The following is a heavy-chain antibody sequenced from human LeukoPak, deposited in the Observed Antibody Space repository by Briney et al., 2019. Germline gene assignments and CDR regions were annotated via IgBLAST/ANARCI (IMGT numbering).Heavy chain of an antibody. CDR1: GFSFSSYG. Sequence: GGSLRLSCAASGFSFSSYGMHWVRQAPGKGLEWVAFIQYDGSDKYYAESVKGRFTISRDNSKNTLYLQMNSLRAEDTAVYYCARGVDSPDYWGQGTLVTVSS. V-gene: IGHV3-30*02. D-gene: IGHD5-12*01. CDR2: IQYDGSDK. CDR3: ARGVDSPDY. J-gene: IGHJ4*02.